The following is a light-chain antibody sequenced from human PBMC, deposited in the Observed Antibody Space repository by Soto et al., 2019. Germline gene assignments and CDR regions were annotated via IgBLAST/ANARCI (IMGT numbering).Light chain of an antibody. CDR2: AAS. CDR1: QTISTL. V-gene: IGKV1-39*01. Sequence: DIPMTQSPSSLSASVRDRVTITCRASQTISTLLNWYQQKPGKAPKLLIYAASTLQSGVPSRFSGSGSGTDFTLTINSLQPEDFATYYCQQSLTIPYTFGQGTKLEIK. CDR3: QQSLTIPYT. J-gene: IGKJ2*01.